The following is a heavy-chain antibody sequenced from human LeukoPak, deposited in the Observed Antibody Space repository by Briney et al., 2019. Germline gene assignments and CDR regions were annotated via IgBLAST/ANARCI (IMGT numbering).Heavy chain of an antibody. Sequence: GGSLRLSCAASGFTFSSYGLHWVRQAPGKGLEWLAVISYEGSNTYYADSVKGRFTISRDNSKDTLYLQMNSLRAEDAAVYYCEKAHCSGGSCYYILDYFDYWGQGTLVTVSS. J-gene: IGHJ4*02. CDR2: ISYEGSNT. CDR3: EKAHCSGGSCYYILDYFDY. D-gene: IGHD2-15*01. V-gene: IGHV3-30*18. CDR1: GFTFSSYG.